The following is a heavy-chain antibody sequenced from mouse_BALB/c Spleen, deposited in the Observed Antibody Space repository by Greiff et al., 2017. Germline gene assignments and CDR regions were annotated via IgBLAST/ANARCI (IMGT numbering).Heavy chain of an antibody. D-gene: IGHD2-10*01. Sequence: EVKLMESGGGLVQPGGSLRLSCATSGFTFTDYYMSCVRQPPGKALEWLGFIRNKANGYTTEYSASVKGRFTISRDNSQSILYLQMNTLRAEDSATFYCARSYYSYFDYWGQGTTLTVSS. J-gene: IGHJ2*01. CDR1: GFTFTDYY. CDR3: ARSYYSYFDY. CDR2: IRNKANGYTT. V-gene: IGHV7-3*02.